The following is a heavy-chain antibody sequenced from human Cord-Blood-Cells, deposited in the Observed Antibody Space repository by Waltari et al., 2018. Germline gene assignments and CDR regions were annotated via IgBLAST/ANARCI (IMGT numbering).Heavy chain of an antibody. CDR3: AKCRRPYWYFDL. CDR2: ISGSGGSN. J-gene: IGHJ2*01. CDR1: GFTFSSYA. D-gene: IGHD6-6*01. V-gene: IGHV3-23*01. Sequence: EVQLLESGGGLVQPGGSLRLSCAASGFTFSSYAMSWVRQAPGKGLEWVSAISGSGGSNSYADSVKGRFTISRDNSKNTLYLQMNSLRAEDTAVYYCAKCRRPYWYFDLWGRGTLVTVSS.